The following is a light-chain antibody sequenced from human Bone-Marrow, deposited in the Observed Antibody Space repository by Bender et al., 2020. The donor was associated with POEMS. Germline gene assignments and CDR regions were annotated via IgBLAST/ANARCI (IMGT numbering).Light chain of an antibody. CDR3: QSYDRGTLV. J-gene: IGLJ2*01. Sequence: FTLTQPHSVSESPGKTVTISCTGSGGSIASNYVHWYQQRPGSAPTTVIYADDRRPSGVPDRFSASVDSSSNSASLTISGLKTDDEADYYCQSYDRGTLVFGGGTQLTVL. CDR1: GGSIASNY. V-gene: IGLV6-57*02. CDR2: ADD.